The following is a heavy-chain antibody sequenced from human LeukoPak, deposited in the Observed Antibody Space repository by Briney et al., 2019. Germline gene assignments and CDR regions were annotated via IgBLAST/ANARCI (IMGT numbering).Heavy chain of an antibody. CDR2: IYYSGST. V-gene: IGHV4-59*01. Sequence: PSETLSLTCTVSGGSISSYYWSWIRQPPGKGLEWIGYIYYSGSTNYNPSLKSRVTISVDTSKNQFSLKLSSVTAADTAVYYCASRAPGEYCSSTSCPPDVWGKGTTVIVSS. D-gene: IGHD2-2*01. CDR3: ASRAPGEYCSSTSCPPDV. CDR1: GGSISSYY. J-gene: IGHJ6*04.